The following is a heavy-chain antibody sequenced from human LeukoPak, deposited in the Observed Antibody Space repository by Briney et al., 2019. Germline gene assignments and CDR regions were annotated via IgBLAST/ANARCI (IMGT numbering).Heavy chain of an antibody. J-gene: IGHJ1*01. CDR3: ARDILTGSQSRFQH. CDR2: ISSSSSTI. V-gene: IGHV3-48*04. D-gene: IGHD3-9*01. CDR1: GFTFSSYS. Sequence: GGSLRLSCAASGFTFSSYSMTWVRQAPGKGLEWVSYISSSSSTIYYADSVKGQFTISRDSAKNSLYLQMNSLRAEDTAVYYCARDILTGSQSRFQHWGQGTLVTVSS.